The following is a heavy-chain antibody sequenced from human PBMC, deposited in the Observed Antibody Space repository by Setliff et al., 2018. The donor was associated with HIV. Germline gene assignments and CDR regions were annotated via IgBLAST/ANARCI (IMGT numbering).Heavy chain of an antibody. D-gene: IGHD3-3*01. CDR1: GFTFGDYP. CDR2: IRRRADGGTT. V-gene: IGHV3-49*04. Sequence: HPGGSLRLSCTASGFTFGDYPVSWVRQAPGKGLEWVSFIRRRADGGTTEHAASVKGRFTISRDDSRGIVYLQMDSLKAEDTAIYYCTRVYYSFWSGYFLYWYFDLWGRGTMVTVS. J-gene: IGHJ2*01. CDR3: TRVYYSFWSGYFLYWYFDL.